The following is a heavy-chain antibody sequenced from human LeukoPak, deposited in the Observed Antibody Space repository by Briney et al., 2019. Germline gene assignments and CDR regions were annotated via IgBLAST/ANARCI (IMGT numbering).Heavy chain of an antibody. CDR2: IIPIFGTT. J-gene: IGHJ5*02. CDR3: ARAALTGTTYNWFDP. CDR1: GGTFSSYA. V-gene: IGHV1-69*01. Sequence: ASLKVSCKASGGTFSSYAISWVRQAPGQGLEWMGGIIPIFGTTNYAQKFQGRVTITADESTSTAYMELSSLRSEDTAVYYCARAALTGTTYNWFDPWGQGTLVTVSS. D-gene: IGHD1-7*01.